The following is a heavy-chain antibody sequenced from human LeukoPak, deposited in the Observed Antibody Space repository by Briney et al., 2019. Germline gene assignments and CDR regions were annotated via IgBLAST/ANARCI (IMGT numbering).Heavy chain of an antibody. J-gene: IGHJ4*02. CDR1: GLTFSSYS. Sequence: GGSLRLSCTASGLTFSSYSMRWVRQGPGTGLEWVSAISGSGDTTFYADSVKGRFTISRDNSKKTLYLQVNSLRAEDTAVYYCAKELTTERTPGVDSWGEGALVTVCS. CDR2: ISGSGDTT. D-gene: IGHD4-17*01. V-gene: IGHV3-23*01. CDR3: AKELTTERTPGVDS.